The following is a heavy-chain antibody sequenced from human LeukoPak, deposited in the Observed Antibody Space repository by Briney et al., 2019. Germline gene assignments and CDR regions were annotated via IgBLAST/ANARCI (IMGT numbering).Heavy chain of an antibody. CDR3: ARAYSTYHMDV. CDR2: ISYDGSNK. V-gene: IGHV3-30-3*01. D-gene: IGHD4-11*01. J-gene: IGHJ6*03. CDR1: AFTFSTYA. Sequence: GGSLRLSCAASAFTFSTYAMHWVRQAPGKGLEWVAFISYDGSNKYYADSVKGRFTISRDNAENSLYLQMNSLRAEDTAVYYCARAYSTYHMDVWGKGTTVTVSS.